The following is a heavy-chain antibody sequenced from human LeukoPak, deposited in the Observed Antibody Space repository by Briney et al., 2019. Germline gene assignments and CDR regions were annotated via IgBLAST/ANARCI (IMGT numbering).Heavy chain of an antibody. J-gene: IGHJ5*02. Sequence: PSETLSLTCAVYGGSFSGYYWSWIRQPPGKGLEWIGEINHSGSTNYNPSLKSQVTISVDTSKNQFSLKLSSVTAADTAVYYCARGEYWFDPWGQGTLVTVSS. CDR2: INHSGST. V-gene: IGHV4-34*01. CDR3: ARGEYWFDP. CDR1: GGSFSGYY.